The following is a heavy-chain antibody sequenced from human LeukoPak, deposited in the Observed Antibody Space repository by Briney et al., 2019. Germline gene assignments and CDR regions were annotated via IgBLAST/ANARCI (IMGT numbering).Heavy chain of an antibody. Sequence: GGSLRLSCAASGFTFSSYAMHWVRQAPGKGLEWVAVISYDGSNKYYADSVKGRFTISRDNSKNTLYLQMNSLRAEDTAVYYCARGARGDCYSCVDYWGQGTLVTVSS. J-gene: IGHJ4*02. V-gene: IGHV3-30-3*01. CDR3: ARGARGDCYSCVDY. CDR2: ISYDGSNK. CDR1: GFTFSSYA. D-gene: IGHD2-21*02.